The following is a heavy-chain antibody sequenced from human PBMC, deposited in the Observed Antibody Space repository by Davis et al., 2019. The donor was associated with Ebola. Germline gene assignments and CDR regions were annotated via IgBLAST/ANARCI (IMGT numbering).Heavy chain of an antibody. CDR3: ARVFAILNYYGMDV. Sequence: PSETLSLTCTVSGGSISSYYWSWIRQPPGKGLEWIGYIYYSGSTNYNPSLKSRVTISVDTSKNQFSLKLSSVTAADTAVYYCARVFAILNYYGMDVWGQGTTVTVSS. D-gene: IGHD2-2*02. J-gene: IGHJ6*02. CDR1: GGSISSYY. CDR2: IYYSGST. V-gene: IGHV4-59*12.